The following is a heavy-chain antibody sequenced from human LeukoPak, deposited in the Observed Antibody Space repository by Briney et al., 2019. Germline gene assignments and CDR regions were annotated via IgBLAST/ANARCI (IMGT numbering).Heavy chain of an antibody. Sequence: SETLSLTCTVSGGSISSSSYYWGWIRQPPGKGLEWIGSSYYSGSTYCNPSLKSRVTISVDTSKNQFSLKLSSVTAADTAVYYCARHGGEYYDILTGYFNPKEFDYWGQGTLVTVSS. CDR1: GGSISSSSYY. D-gene: IGHD3-9*01. V-gene: IGHV4-39*01. CDR3: ARHGGEYYDILTGYFNPKEFDY. CDR2: SYYSGST. J-gene: IGHJ4*02.